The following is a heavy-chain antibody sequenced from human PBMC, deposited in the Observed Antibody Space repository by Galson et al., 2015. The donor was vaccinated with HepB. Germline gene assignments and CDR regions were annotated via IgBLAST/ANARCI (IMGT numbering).Heavy chain of an antibody. Sequence: SVKVSCKASGFTFTSSAMQWVRQARGQRLEWIGWIVVGSGNTNYAQKFQERVTITRDMSTSTAYMELSSLRSEDTAVYYCAAEGDSGRGNDSDYWGQGALVTVS. CDR3: AAEGDSGRGNDSDY. D-gene: IGHD1-26*01. V-gene: IGHV1-58*02. J-gene: IGHJ4*02. CDR2: IVVGSGNT. CDR1: GFTFTSSA.